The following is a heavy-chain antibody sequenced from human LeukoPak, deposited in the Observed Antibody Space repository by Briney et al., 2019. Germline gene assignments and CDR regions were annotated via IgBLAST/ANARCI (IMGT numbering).Heavy chain of an antibody. CDR3: ARVQTFWSGYYTGTSFDY. CDR2: ISSSSSYI. J-gene: IGHJ4*02. D-gene: IGHD3-3*01. Sequence: GGSLRLSCAASGFTFSSYSMNWVRQAPGKGLGWVSSISSSSSYIYYADSVKGRFTISRDNAKNSLYLQMNSLRAEDTAVYYCARVQTFWSGYYTGTSFDYWGQGTLVTVSP. V-gene: IGHV3-21*01. CDR1: GFTFSSYS.